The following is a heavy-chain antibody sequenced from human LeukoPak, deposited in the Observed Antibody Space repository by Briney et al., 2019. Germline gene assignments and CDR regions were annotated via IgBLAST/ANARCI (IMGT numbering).Heavy chain of an antibody. D-gene: IGHD3-9*01. CDR2: IYHSGST. CDR1: GYSISSGYY. J-gene: IGHJ5*02. Sequence: SETLSLTCTVSGYSISSGYYWGWIRQPPGKGLEWIGSIYHSGSTYYNPSLKSRVTISVDTSKNQFSLKLSSVTAADTAVYYCARPNFSYFVSLDPRGQGTLVTVSS. V-gene: IGHV4-38-2*02. CDR3: ARPNFSYFVSLDP.